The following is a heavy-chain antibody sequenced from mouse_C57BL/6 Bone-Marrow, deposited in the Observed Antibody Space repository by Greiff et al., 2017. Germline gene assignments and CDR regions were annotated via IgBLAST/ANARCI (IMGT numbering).Heavy chain of an antibody. Sequence: VQLKESGPELVKPGASVKISCKASGYSFTDSNMNWVKQSNGKSLEWIGVINPNYGTTSYNQKFKGKATLTEDQSSSTAYMQLNSLTSEYSAVYYCKTSSITAVEGNWYFDVWGTGTTVTVSS. D-gene: IGHD1-1*01. CDR2: INPNYGTT. CDR3: KTSSITAVEGNWYFDV. V-gene: IGHV1-39*01. CDR1: GYSFTDSN. J-gene: IGHJ1*03.